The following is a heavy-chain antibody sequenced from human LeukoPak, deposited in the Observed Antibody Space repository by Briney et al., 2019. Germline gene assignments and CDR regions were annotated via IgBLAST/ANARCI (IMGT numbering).Heavy chain of an antibody. D-gene: IGHD2-15*01. CDR3: ARGAWATRLGS. CDR2: IYESGTT. V-gene: IGHV4-34*01. Sequence: PSETLSLTCVVYGESLNSYYWSWVRPPLRGGLEWIGEIYESGTTEYNPSLKSRVTISMVPSKQQFSLSLSSVTAADTAVYYCARGAWATRLGSWGLGTPVIVSS. J-gene: IGHJ4*02. CDR1: GESLNSYY.